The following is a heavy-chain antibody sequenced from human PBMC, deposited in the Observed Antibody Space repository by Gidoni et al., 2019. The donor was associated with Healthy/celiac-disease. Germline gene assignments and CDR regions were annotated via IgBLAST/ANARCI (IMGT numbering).Heavy chain of an antibody. CDR2: ISYDGSHK. Sequence: QVQLVESGGGVVQPGRSLRLSCAASGFTVSSYALHWVRQAPGKGLEWVAVISYDGSHKYYADSVKGRFTISRDNSKNTLYLQMNSLRAEDTAVYYCARVHMPTVVIWYFDYWGQGTLVTVSS. CDR3: ARVHMPTVVIWYFDY. CDR1: GFTVSSYA. J-gene: IGHJ4*02. D-gene: IGHD4-17*01. V-gene: IGHV3-30*04.